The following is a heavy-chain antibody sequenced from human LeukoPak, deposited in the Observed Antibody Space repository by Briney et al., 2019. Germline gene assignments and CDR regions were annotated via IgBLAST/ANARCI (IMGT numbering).Heavy chain of an antibody. V-gene: IGHV1-69*04. CDR3: ATGTNIAVAAEGF. J-gene: IGHJ4*02. D-gene: IGHD6-19*01. CDR2: ITPIVDIA. Sequence: SVKVSCKASGGSFSNYAFSWVRQAPGQGLEWMGRITPIVDIATYIQKFQGRVTITANKFTSTAYMELSSLRSEDTAVYYCATGTNIAVAAEGFWGQGTLVTVSS. CDR1: GGSFSNYA.